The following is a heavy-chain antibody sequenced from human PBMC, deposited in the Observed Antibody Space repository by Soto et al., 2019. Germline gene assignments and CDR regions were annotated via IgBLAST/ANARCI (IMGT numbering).Heavy chain of an antibody. CDR2: ISYDGSNK. CDR3: AKDRFDTIFGVVDDYYYGMDV. D-gene: IGHD3-3*01. Sequence: GGSLRLSCAASGFTFSSYGMHWVRQAPGKGLEWVAVISYDGSNKYYADSVKGRFTISRDNSKNTLYLQMNSLRAEDTAVYYCAKDRFDTIFGVVDDYYYGMDVWGQGTTVTVSS. CDR1: GFTFSSYG. J-gene: IGHJ6*02. V-gene: IGHV3-30*18.